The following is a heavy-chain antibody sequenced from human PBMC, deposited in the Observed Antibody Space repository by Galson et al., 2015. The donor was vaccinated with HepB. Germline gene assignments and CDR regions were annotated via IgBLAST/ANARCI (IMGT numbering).Heavy chain of an antibody. D-gene: IGHD2-2*01. J-gene: IGHJ4*02. CDR1: GGSISSYY. CDR2: IYTSGST. CDR3: ARDFFRYCSSTSCFPFDY. V-gene: IGHV4-4*07. Sequence: SETLSLTCTVSGGSISSYYWSWIRQPAGKGLEWIGRIYTSGSTNYNPSLKSRVTMSVDTSKNQFSLKLSSVTAADTAVYYCARDFFRYCSSTSCFPFDYWGQGTLVTVSS.